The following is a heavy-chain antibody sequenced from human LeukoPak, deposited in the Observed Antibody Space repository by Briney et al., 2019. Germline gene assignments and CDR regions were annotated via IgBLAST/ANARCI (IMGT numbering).Heavy chain of an antibody. CDR1: GFTLSSYE. J-gene: IGHJ6*02. CDR2: IRRTGNSI. Sequence: QLGRSLRLSCAASGFTLSSYEMNWVRLAPGKGLEWISYIRRTGNSIYYADSVKGRFTISRDNAKNSLYLQMNSLRAEDTAVYYCARESDSSTNPPPYGMDVWGQGTTVTVSS. V-gene: IGHV3-48*03. D-gene: IGHD2-2*01. CDR3: ARESDSSTNPPPYGMDV.